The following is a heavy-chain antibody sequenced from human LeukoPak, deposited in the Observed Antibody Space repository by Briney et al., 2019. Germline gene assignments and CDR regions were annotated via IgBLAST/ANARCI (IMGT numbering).Heavy chain of an antibody. CDR3: ATGDYYDDDY. D-gene: IGHD3-22*01. Sequence: PSETLSLTCTVSGGSISSSSYYWGWVRQPPGKGLEWIGSIYYSGSTYYNPSLKSRVTISVDTSKNQFSLKLRSVTAADTAVDYCATGDYYDDDYWGQGTLVTVSS. CDR2: IYYSGST. CDR1: GGSISSSSYY. V-gene: IGHV4-39*01. J-gene: IGHJ4*02.